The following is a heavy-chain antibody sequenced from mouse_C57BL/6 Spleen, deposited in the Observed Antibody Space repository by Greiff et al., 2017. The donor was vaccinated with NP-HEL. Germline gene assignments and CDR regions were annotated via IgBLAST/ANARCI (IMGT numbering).Heavy chain of an antibody. CDR1: GFTFRNYW. J-gene: IGHJ1*03. V-gene: IGHV6-3*01. CDR3: TEEDEDWYFDV. CDR2: ISLQSVHYAT. Sequence: EVKLVESGGGLVQPGGSMKLSCVASGFTFRNYWLNWVRPSPEKGLVWVAQISLQSVHYATHYAESVQGRFTISRDDSKSSVYLQMNNVRAEDTGIYYCTEEDEDWYFDVWGTGTTVTVTS.